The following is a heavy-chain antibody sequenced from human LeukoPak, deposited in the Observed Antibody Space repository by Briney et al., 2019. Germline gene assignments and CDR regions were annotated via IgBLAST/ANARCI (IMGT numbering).Heavy chain of an antibody. CDR1: GDSVSSNSAA. V-gene: IGHV6-1*01. Sequence: SQTLSLTCAISGDSVSSNSAAWNWIRKSPSRGLEWLGRTYYRSKWYNDYAVSVKSRITINPDTSKNQFSLQLNSVTPEDTAVYYCARDRTNDLVGFDYWGQGTLVTVSS. CDR2: TYYRSKWYN. D-gene: IGHD1-1*01. J-gene: IGHJ4*02. CDR3: ARDRTNDLVGFDY.